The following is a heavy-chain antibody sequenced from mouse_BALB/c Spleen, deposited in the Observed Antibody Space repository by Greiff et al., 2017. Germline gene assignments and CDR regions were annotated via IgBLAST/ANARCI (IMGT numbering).Heavy chain of an antibody. CDR2: IWSGGST. D-gene: IGHD2-4*01. CDR1: GFSLTSYG. CDR3: ARLITTSYAMDY. V-gene: IGHV2-2*02. J-gene: IGHJ4*01. Sequence: VKLVESGPGLVQPSQSLSITCTVSGFSLTSYGVHWVRQSPGKGLEWLGVIWSGGSTDYNAAFISRLSISKDNSKSQVFFKMNSLQANDTAIYYCARLITTSYAMDYWGQGTSVTVSS.